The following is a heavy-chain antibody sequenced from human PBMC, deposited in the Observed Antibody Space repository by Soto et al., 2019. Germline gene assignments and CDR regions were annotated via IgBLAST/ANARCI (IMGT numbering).Heavy chain of an antibody. CDR3: ARSIVVVTALDY. V-gene: IGHV1-3*01. Sequence: QVQLVQSGAEVKKPGASVQDSCKASGYTFTSYAMHWVRQAPGQRLEWMGWINAGNGNTKYSQKFQGRVTITRDTSASTAYMELSSLRAEDTAVYYCARSIVVVTALDYWGQGTLVTVSS. D-gene: IGHD2-21*02. CDR1: GYTFTSYA. J-gene: IGHJ4*02. CDR2: INAGNGNT.